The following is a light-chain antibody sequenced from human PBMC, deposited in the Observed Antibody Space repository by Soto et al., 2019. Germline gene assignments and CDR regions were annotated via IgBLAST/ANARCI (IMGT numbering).Light chain of an antibody. CDR2: EVS. Sequence: QSALTQPASVSGSPGQSITISCTGTSSDIGNYNYVSWYQHRPGKAPKLIIFEVSNRPSGVSNRFSGSKSGDTASLTISGLQAEDEADYYCNSYTTRSILYMFGTGTKLTVL. CDR1: SSDIGNYNY. CDR3: NSYTTRSILYM. J-gene: IGLJ1*01. V-gene: IGLV2-14*01.